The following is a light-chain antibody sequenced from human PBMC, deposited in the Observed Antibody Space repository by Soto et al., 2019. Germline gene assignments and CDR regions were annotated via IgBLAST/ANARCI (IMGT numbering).Light chain of an antibody. CDR1: QSIGVW. Sequence: DIQMTQSPSTLSASVGDRVTITCRASQSIGVWLAWYQQKPGTAPKLLIYKTSTLDSAVPLRFSGSGSGTEFTLTISSLQPDDFATYYCEQYINYFRTFGQGTKVDIK. CDR2: KTS. CDR3: EQYINYFRT. V-gene: IGKV1-5*03. J-gene: IGKJ1*01.